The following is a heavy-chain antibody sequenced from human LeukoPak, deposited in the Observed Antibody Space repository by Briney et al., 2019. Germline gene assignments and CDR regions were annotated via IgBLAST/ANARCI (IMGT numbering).Heavy chain of an antibody. CDR1: GGSFSGYY. CDR2: INHSGST. V-gene: IGHV4-34*01. J-gene: IGHJ4*02. CDR3: ARGESLTIFGMVIGSFDY. Sequence: SETLSLTCAVYGGSFSGYYWSWIRQPPGKGLEWIGEINHSGSTNYNPSLKSRVTISVDTSKNQFSLKLSSVTAADTAVYYCARGESLTIFGMVIGSFDYWGQGSLVTVSS. D-gene: IGHD3-3*01.